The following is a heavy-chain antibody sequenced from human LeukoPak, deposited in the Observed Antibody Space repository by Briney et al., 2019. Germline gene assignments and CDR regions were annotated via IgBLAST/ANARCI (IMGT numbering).Heavy chain of an antibody. CDR1: GESFSGYY. J-gene: IGHJ2*01. V-gene: IGHV4-34*01. CDR2: INHSGST. Sequence: SETLSLTCAVYGESFSGYYWSWIRQPPGKGLEWIGEINHSGSTNYNPSLKSRVTISVDTSKNQFSLKLSSVTAADTAVYYCARGFGGYPTDPNPSYWYFDLWGRGTLVTVSS. CDR3: ARGFGGYPTDPNPSYWYFDL. D-gene: IGHD2-15*01.